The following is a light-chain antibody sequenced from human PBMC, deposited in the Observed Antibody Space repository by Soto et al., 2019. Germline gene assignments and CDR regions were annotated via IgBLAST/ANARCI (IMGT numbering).Light chain of an antibody. V-gene: IGKV1-5*03. CDR3: QQYSSYPLT. CDR2: KAS. J-gene: IGKJ4*01. CDR1: QSISSW. Sequence: IQMTQSPSTLSASVGDRVTITCRASQSISSWLAWYQQKPGKAPKLLIYKASSLESGVPSRFSGSGSGTEFTLTISSLQPDDFATYYCQQYSSYPLTFGGGTKVDIK.